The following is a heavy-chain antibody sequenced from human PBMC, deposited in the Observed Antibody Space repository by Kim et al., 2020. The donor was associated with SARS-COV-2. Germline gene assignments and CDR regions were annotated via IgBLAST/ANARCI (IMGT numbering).Heavy chain of an antibody. J-gene: IGHJ4*02. CDR3: AREQVQFSASSTTPFDY. D-gene: IGHD6-6*01. Sequence: SEEGRFTISRDNSKDTLYLQMNSLRPEDTAVYFCAREQVQFSASSTTPFDYWGLGTLVTVSS. V-gene: IGHV3-30*04.